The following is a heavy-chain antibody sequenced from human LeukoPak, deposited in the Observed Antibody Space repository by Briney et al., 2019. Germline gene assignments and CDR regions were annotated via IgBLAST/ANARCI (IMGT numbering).Heavy chain of an antibody. J-gene: IGHJ4*02. CDR3: ARATDFDY. Sequence: PSETLSLTCTVSGGSISSYYWSWIRQPPGKGLKWIGYIYYSGSTNYNPSLKSRVTISVDTSKNQFSLKLSSVTAADTAVYYCARATDFDYWGQGTLVTVSS. D-gene: IGHD4-17*01. CDR2: IYYSGST. V-gene: IGHV4-59*01. CDR1: GGSISSYY.